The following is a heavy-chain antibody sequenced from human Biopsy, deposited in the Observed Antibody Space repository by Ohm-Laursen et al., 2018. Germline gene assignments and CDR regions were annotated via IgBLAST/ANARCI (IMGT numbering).Heavy chain of an antibody. V-gene: IGHV1-69*01. CDR3: ARGPHSGSHSCFDY. D-gene: IGHD1-26*01. CDR1: GGTFINYA. CDR2: ITPMFGTA. Sequence: SSVKVSCKASGGTFINYAISWVRQAPGQGLEWMGGITPMFGTANYAQMFQGRVTISADESTSTSYMGLSSLTTEDTAIYYCARGPHSGSHSCFDYWGRGTLVTVSS. J-gene: IGHJ4*02.